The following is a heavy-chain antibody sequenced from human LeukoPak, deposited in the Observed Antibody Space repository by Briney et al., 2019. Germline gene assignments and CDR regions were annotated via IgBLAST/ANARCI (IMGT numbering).Heavy chain of an antibody. CDR2: ISSDGSNT. J-gene: IGHJ6*04. CDR3: AGGMKYYYYSMDV. CDR1: GFTFSRYA. Sequence: GGCLKLSCAASGFTFSRYAMHWVRQAPGKGLEWVAAISSDGSNTDYADSVKGRFNISRDNFKRTLYLQMNDLRDEDTTVYYCAGGMKYYYYSMDVWGKGTTVTVSS. V-gene: IGHV3-30-3*01. D-gene: IGHD6-13*01.